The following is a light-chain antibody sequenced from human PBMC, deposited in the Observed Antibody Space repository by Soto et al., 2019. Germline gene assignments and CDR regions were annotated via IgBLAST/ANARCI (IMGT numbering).Light chain of an antibody. CDR1: SSAVGAYDY. CDR2: DVS. Sequence: QSVLTQTPSASGSPGQSVTISCTGTSSAVGAYDYVSWYQQHPGKAPKLMIYDVSNRPSGVSNCFSGSKSGNTASLTISGLRAEDEADYYCNSYTSNNTYVFGTGTKVTVL. CDR3: NSYTSNNTYV. V-gene: IGLV2-14*01. J-gene: IGLJ1*01.